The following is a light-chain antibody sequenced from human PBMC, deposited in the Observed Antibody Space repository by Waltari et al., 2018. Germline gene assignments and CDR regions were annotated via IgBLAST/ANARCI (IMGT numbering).Light chain of an antibody. V-gene: IGKV3-20*01. CDR1: QSVGRT. CDR3: QHYVRLPVT. J-gene: IGKJ1*01. CDR2: GAS. Sequence: EIGLTQFPGTLSLSPGERATLSCRTSQSVGRTLAWYQQKPGQAPRLLIYGASIRATGIPDRFSGSGSGTDFSLTISRLEPEDFAVYYCQHYVRLPVTFGQGTKVEIK.